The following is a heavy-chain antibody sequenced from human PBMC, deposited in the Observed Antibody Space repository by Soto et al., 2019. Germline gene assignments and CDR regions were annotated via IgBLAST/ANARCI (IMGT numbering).Heavy chain of an antibody. Sequence: GGSLRLSCAASGFTFSDYYMSWIRQAAGKGLEWVAYMSSIGSTIYYAVSVKGRLTISRDNAKNSLYLQMNSLRAEDTAVYYCARGPRIAVAGIFDYWGQGTLVTVSS. D-gene: IGHD6-19*01. J-gene: IGHJ4*02. CDR2: MSSIGSTI. V-gene: IGHV3-11*01. CDR3: ARGPRIAVAGIFDY. CDR1: GFTFSDYY.